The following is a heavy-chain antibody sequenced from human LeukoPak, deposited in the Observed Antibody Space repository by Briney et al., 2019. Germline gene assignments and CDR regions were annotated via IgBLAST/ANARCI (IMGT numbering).Heavy chain of an antibody. V-gene: IGHV3-30*04. CDR3: ARDPNYYGSGSYSDY. CDR2: ISYDGSNT. Sequence: GGSLRLSCAASGFTFSSYAMHWVRQAPGKGLEGVAIISYDGSNTYYADSVKGRFTISRDNSKNTLYLQMNSLRAEDTAVYYCARDPNYYGSGSYSDYWGQGTLVTVSS. D-gene: IGHD3-10*01. CDR1: GFTFSSYA. J-gene: IGHJ4*02.